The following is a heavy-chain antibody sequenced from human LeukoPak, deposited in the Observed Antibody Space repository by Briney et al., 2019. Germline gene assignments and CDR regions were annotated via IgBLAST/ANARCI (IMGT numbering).Heavy chain of an antibody. D-gene: IGHD2-2*01. CDR3: ARDHCTSINCCEYKYYGMDV. V-gene: IGHV1-2*02. CDR2: INPDSGGT. CDR1: GYSFTGYY. Sequence: ASVKVSCKAPGYSFTGYYLQWVRQAPGQGLEWMGWINPDSGGTNSAQKFQGRVTMTRDTSISTAYMELSSLRSDDTAVYYCARDHCTSINCCEYKYYGMDVWGQGTTVTVSS. J-gene: IGHJ6*02.